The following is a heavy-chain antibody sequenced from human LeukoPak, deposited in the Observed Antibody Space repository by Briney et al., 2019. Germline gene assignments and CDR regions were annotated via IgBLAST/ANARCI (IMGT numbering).Heavy chain of an antibody. CDR3: ARAVRETDY. J-gene: IGHJ4*02. CDR1: GFTFSSYA. CDR2: ISGSGDT. Sequence: GGSLRLSCAASGFTFSSYAMGWVRQAPGKGLEWVSAISGSGDTYYADSVKGRFTISRDNSKNSLYLQMNSLRAEDTAVYYCARAVRETDYWGQGTLVTVSS. D-gene: IGHD5-24*01. V-gene: IGHV3-23*01.